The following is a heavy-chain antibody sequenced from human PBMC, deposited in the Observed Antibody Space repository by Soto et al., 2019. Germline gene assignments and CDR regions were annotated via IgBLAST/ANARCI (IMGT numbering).Heavy chain of an antibody. V-gene: IGHV1-24*01. Sequence: ASVKVSCKVSGYTLTELSMHWVRQAPGKGLEWMGGFDPEDGETIYAQKFQGRVTMTEDTSTDTAYMELSSLGSEDTAVYYCATADPTENYYYGMDVWGQGTTVTVSS. CDR1: GYTLTELS. CDR2: FDPEDGET. J-gene: IGHJ6*02. CDR3: ATADPTENYYYGMDV.